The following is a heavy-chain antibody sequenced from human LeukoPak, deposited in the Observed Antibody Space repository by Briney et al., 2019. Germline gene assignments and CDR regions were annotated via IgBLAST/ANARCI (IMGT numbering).Heavy chain of an antibody. CDR2: IDSDGSTA. CDR3: ARGGGDHAFDV. J-gene: IGHJ3*01. V-gene: IGHV3-74*01. CDR1: GFTFSTYW. Sequence: GGSLRLSCAASGFTFSTYWMHWVRQAPGKGLVRVSRIDSDGSTAIYADSVKGRFTISRDNAKNTLYLQMDSLRAEDTAVYYCARGGGDHAFDVWGQGTMVTVSS. D-gene: IGHD2-21*02.